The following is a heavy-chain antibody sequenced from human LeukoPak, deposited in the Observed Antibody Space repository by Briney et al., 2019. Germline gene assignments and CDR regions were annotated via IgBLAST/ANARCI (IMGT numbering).Heavy chain of an antibody. V-gene: IGHV3-74*01. D-gene: IGHD3-10*02. J-gene: IGHJ4*01. Sequence: GGSLRLSCAASGFTFSSYWMHWVRHAPGKGLVWVSRINSDGSTTNYADSVKGRFTISRDNAKNTLYLQMNSLRAEDTAVYYCCSGTYYSDYWGQGTLVTVSS. CDR2: INSDGSTT. CDR1: GFTFSSYW. CDR3: CSGTYYSDY.